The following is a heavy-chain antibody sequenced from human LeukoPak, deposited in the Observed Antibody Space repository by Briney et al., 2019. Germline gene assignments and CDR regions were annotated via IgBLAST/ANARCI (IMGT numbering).Heavy chain of an antibody. V-gene: IGHV4-59*01. J-gene: IGHJ3*02. CDR3: ARADIVVVPAASRAAFDI. D-gene: IGHD2-2*01. CDR1: GGSISSYY. Sequence: SETLSLTCTVSGGSISSYYWSWIRQPPGKGLEWIGYIYYSGSTNYNPSLKSRVTISVDTSKNQFSLKLSSVTAADTAVYYYARADIVVVPAASRAAFDIWGQGTMVTVSS. CDR2: IYYSGST.